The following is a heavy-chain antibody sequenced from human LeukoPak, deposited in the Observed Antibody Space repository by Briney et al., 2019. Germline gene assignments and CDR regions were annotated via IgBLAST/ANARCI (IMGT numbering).Heavy chain of an antibody. V-gene: IGHV3-64*01. CDR1: GFTFSSYA. CDR2: ISSNGGST. CDR3: ARELGGYSYGYQGLYYYYGMDV. D-gene: IGHD5-18*01. Sequence: GGSLRLSCAASGFTFSSYAMHWVRQAPGKGLEYVSAISSNGGSTYYANSVKGRFTISRDNSKNTLYLQMGSLRAEDMAVYYCARELGGYSYGYQGLYYYYGMDVWGQGTTVTVSS. J-gene: IGHJ6*02.